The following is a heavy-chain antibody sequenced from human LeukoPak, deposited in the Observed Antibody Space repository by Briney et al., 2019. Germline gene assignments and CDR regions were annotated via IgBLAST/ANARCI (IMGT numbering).Heavy chain of an antibody. J-gene: IGHJ5*02. CDR2: IIPIFGTA. D-gene: IGHD6-6*01. Sequence: ASVKVSCKASGYTFTSYGISWVRQAPGQGLEWMGGIIPIFGTANYAQKFQGRVTITADESTSTAYMELSSLRSEDTAVYYCARDKSSSPNWFDPWGQGTLVTVSS. V-gene: IGHV1-69*13. CDR3: ARDKSSSPNWFDP. CDR1: GYTFTSYG.